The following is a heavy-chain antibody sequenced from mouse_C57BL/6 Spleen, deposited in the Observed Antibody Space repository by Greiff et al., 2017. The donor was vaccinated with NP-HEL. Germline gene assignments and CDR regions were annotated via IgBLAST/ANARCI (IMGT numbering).Heavy chain of an antibody. J-gene: IGHJ4*01. CDR3: ARDYYDYDDYAMDY. CDR2: ISSGSSTI. Sequence: EVMLVESGGGLVKPGGSLKLSCAASGFTFSDYGMHWVRQAPEKGLEWVAYISSGSSTIYYADTVKGRFTISRDNAKNTLFLQMTSLGSEDTAMYYLARDYYDYDDYAMDYWGQGTSVTVSS. V-gene: IGHV5-17*01. CDR1: GFTFSDYG. D-gene: IGHD2-4*01.